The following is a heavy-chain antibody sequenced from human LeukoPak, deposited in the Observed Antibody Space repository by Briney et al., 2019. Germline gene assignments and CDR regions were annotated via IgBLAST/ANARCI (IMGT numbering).Heavy chain of an antibody. Sequence: SETLSLTCTVSGGSISSYYWSWIRQPPGKGLEWIGRIYTSGSTNYNPSLKSRVTISVDTSKNQFSLKLSSVTAADTAVYYCAGQQLPYFDYWGQGTLVTVSS. J-gene: IGHJ4*02. CDR1: GGSISSYY. CDR2: IYTSGST. CDR3: AGQQLPYFDY. V-gene: IGHV4-4*08. D-gene: IGHD6-13*01.